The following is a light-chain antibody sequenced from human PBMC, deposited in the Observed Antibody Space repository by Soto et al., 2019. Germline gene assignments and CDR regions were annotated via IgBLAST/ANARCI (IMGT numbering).Light chain of an antibody. J-gene: IGKJ2*01. CDR3: QQYNIYPYT. Sequence: DIQMTQSPSTLSASVGDRVALTCRASQSISTWLAWYQQKPGKAPKLLIYKASSLDSGVPSRFSGSGSATDFTLTISSLQPDDLATYYCQQYNIYPYTFGQGNKLEIK. CDR2: KAS. V-gene: IGKV1-5*03. CDR1: QSISTW.